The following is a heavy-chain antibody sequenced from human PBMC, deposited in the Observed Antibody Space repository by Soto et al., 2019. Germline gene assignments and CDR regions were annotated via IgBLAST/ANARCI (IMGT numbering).Heavy chain of an antibody. Sequence: GGSLRLSCAASGFTFSTYAMSWVRQAPGRGLEWVSVIGEGGFSTQYAASVKGRFTISRDNSKNMLYLQMNSLRSDDTAVYYCARDSITRVSSDVPGMDVWGQGTTVTVSS. CDR2: IGEGGFST. CDR1: GFTFSTYA. CDR3: ARDSITRVSSDVPGMDV. V-gene: IGHV3-23*01. D-gene: IGHD3-16*01. J-gene: IGHJ6*02.